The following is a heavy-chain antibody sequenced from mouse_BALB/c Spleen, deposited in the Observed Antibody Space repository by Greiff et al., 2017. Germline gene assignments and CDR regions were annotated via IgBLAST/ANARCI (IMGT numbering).Heavy chain of an antibody. D-gene: IGHD2-14*01. J-gene: IGHJ4*01. CDR3: ARYRFDYYAMDY. CDR1: GFTFSSFG. Sequence: DVQLVESGGGLVQPGGSRKLSCAASGFTFSSFGMHWVRQAPEKGLEWVAYISSGSSTIYYADTVKGRFTISRDNPKNTLFLQMTSLRSEDTAMYYCARYRFDYYAMDYWGQGTSVTVSS. V-gene: IGHV5-17*02. CDR2: ISSGSSTI.